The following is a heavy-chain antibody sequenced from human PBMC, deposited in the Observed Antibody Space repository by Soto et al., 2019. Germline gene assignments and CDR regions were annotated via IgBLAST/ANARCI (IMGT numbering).Heavy chain of an antibody. Sequence: QVQLVQSGAEVKKPGSSVKVSCKASGGTFSSYAISWVRQAPGQGLEWMGGIIPIFGTANYAQKFQGRVTITADESTSKXYMELRSVRNEDTAVYYCVRDYNSWNCYGPNGMDVRGQGTTVTASS. V-gene: IGHV1-69*12. J-gene: IGHJ6*02. CDR3: VRDYNSWNCYGPNGMDV. CDR1: GGTFSSYA. CDR2: IIPIFGTA. D-gene: IGHD3-3*01.